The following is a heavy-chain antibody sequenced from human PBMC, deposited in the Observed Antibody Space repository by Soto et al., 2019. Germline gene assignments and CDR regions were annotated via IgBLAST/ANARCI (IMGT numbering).Heavy chain of an antibody. D-gene: IGHD1-26*01. J-gene: IGHJ4*02. CDR2: IYYSGST. CDR3: ARRYGSAIDY. CDR1: GGSISSSSYY. V-gene: IGHV4-61*05. Sequence: PSETLSLTCTVSGGSISSSSYYWGWIRQPPGKGLEWIGYIYYSGSTNCNPSLKSRVTISVDTSKNQFSLKLSSVTAADTAVYYCARRYGSAIDYWGQGTLVTVS.